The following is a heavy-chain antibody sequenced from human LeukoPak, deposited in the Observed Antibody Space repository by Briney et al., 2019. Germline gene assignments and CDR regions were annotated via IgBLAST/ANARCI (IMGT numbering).Heavy chain of an antibody. CDR2: IYYSGST. V-gene: IGHV4-31*03. Sequence: SETLSLTCTVSGGSISSGGYYWSWIRQHPGKGLEWIGYIYYSGSTYYNLSLKSRVTISVDTSKNQFSLKLSSVTAADTAVYYCARETYDSSGSDAFDIWGQGTMVTVSS. D-gene: IGHD3-22*01. J-gene: IGHJ3*02. CDR1: GGSISSGGYY. CDR3: ARETYDSSGSDAFDI.